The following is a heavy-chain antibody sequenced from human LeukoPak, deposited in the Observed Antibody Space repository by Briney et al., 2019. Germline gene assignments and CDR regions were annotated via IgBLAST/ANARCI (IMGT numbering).Heavy chain of an antibody. J-gene: IGHJ5*02. V-gene: IGHV3-30*14. D-gene: IGHD2-15*01. Sequence: AGGSLRLSCAASGFTFRIYNMHWVRQAPGKGLEWVAVITYDGSNKYYSDSVRGRFTISRDKSKNTLYLQLNSLRAEDTAVYFCARQSGGPYNWFDPWGQGTLVTVSS. CDR3: ARQSGGPYNWFDP. CDR2: ITYDGSNK. CDR1: GFTFRIYN.